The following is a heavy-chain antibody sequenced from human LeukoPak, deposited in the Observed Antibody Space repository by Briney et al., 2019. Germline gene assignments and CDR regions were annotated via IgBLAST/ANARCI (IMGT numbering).Heavy chain of an antibody. CDR3: ARGLTTVTRSPFDY. J-gene: IGHJ4*02. V-gene: IGHV3-48*02. CDR1: GFTFSSYS. Sequence: GGSLRLSCAASGFTFSSYSMNWVRQAPGKGLEWVSYISSSSAIYYADSVKGRFTISRDNAKNSLCLQMNSLRDEDTAFYYCARGLTTVTRSPFDYWGQGTLVTVSS. CDR2: ISSSSAI. D-gene: IGHD4-17*01.